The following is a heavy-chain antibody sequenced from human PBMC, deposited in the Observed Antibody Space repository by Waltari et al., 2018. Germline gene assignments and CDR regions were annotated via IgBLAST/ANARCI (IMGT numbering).Heavy chain of an antibody. D-gene: IGHD2-15*01. CDR3: AKGLGFARYIVVVVAATAFDY. V-gene: IGHV1-69*01. CDR2: ISPIVGTA. CDR1: GGTFSSYA. J-gene: IGHJ4*02. Sequence: QVQLVQSGAEVKKPGSSVKVSCKASGGTFSSYAISWVRQAPGQGLEWMGGISPIVGTANYAQKFQGRVTITADESTSTAYMELSSLRAEDTAVYYCAKGLGFARYIVVVVAATAFDYWGQGTLVTVSS.